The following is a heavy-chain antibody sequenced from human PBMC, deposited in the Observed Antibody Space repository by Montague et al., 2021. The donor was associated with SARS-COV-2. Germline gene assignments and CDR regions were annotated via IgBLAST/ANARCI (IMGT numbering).Heavy chain of an antibody. D-gene: IGHD3-22*01. J-gene: IGHJ4*02. V-gene: IGHV4-39*07. Sequence: SETLSLTCTVSGGSISSSSYYWGWIRQPQGRGLVWIGRIYNSGSTYYNPSLKSRVSMSLDAYKNHFSLRLSAVAAADTARYYCARAQNICFITDCVNYSDLWGLGALVTVSS. CDR1: GGSISSSSYY. CDR3: ARAQNICFITDCVNYSDL. CDR2: IYNSGST.